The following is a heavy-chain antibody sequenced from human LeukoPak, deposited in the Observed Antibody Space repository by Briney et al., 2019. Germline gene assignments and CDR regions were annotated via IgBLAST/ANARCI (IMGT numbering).Heavy chain of an antibody. D-gene: IGHD1-26*01. Sequence: PSETLSLTCTVSGGSISSSSYYWGWIRQPPGKGLEWIGSIYYSGSTYYNPSLKSRVTISVDTSKNQFSLKLSSVTAADTAVYYCAREAMSGSPDAFDIWGQGTMVTVSS. CDR1: GGSISSSSYY. CDR3: AREAMSGSPDAFDI. V-gene: IGHV4-39*07. CDR2: IYYSGST. J-gene: IGHJ3*02.